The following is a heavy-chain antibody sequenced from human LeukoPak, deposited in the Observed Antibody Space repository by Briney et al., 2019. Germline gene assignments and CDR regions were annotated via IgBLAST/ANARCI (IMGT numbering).Heavy chain of an antibody. CDR1: GYSFSSYW. V-gene: IGHV5-51*01. CDR2: IYPGNSDT. Sequence: GESLKISCKASGYSFSSYWIGWVRQVPGKGLELMGIIYPGNSDTRYSPSFQGQVAISADKSITTTFLQWSSLRASDTAMYYCARHPLGGSGYYYYFDYWGQGTLVTVSS. D-gene: IGHD3-22*01. J-gene: IGHJ4*02. CDR3: ARHPLGGSGYYYYFDY.